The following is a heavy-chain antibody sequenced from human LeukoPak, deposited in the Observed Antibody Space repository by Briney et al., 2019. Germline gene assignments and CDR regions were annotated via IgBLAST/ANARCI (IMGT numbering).Heavy chain of an antibody. D-gene: IGHD1-7*01. CDR3: ARGSNWNYGPPFDY. J-gene: IGHJ4*02. V-gene: IGHV4-31*03. CDR2: IYYSGST. Sequence: SETLSLTCTVSGGSISSGGYYWSWIRQHPGKGLEWIGYIYYSGSTYYNPSLRSRVTISIDTSKNQFSLKLTSVTAADTAVYYCARGSNWNYGPPFDYWGQGTLVTVSS. CDR1: GGSISSGGYY.